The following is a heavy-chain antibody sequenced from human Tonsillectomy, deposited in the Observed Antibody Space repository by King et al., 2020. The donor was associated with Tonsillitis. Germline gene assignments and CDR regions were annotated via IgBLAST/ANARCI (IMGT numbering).Heavy chain of an antibody. CDR2: IYYSGTT. Sequence: QLQESGPGLVKPSETLSLTCTVSGGSISSSSYYWGWIRQPPGKGLGWIGSIYYSGTTYYNASLKSRVTISVDTSKNQFSLKLSSVTAADTAVYYCAGCYGDSYDYWGQGTLVTVSS. V-gene: IGHV4-39*07. CDR1: GGSISSSSYY. J-gene: IGHJ4*02. D-gene: IGHD4-17*01. CDR3: AGCYGDSYDY.